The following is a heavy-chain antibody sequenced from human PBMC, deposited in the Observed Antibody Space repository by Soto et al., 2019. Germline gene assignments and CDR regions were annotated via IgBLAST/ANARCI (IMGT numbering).Heavy chain of an antibody. J-gene: IGHJ4*01. CDR1: GYTFTNLY. CDR3: ARVGGGHCSGGSCYSSNF. V-gene: IGHV1-2*04. Sequence: ASVKVSCKTSGYTFTNLYMHWVRQAPGQGLEWMGWINPNSGDTNYAQKFQGWVTMTRDTSISTAYLEVSRLRSDDTAVYYCARVGGGHCSGGSCYSSNFCGQGILVTVSS. D-gene: IGHD2-15*01. CDR2: INPNSGDT.